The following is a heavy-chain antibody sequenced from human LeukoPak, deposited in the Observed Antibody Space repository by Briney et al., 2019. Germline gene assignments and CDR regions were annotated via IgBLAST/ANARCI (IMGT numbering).Heavy chain of an antibody. V-gene: IGHV3-53*01. D-gene: IGHD5-24*01. CDR3: ARESAPHHGLDY. CDR2: IYSGGST. Sequence: PGGSLRLSCAASGFTVSSNYMTWVRQAPGKGLEWVSVIYSGGSTYYADSVKGRFTISRDNSKNTLYLQMNSLRAEDTAVYYCARESAPHHGLDYWGQGTLVTVSS. CDR1: GFTVSSNY. J-gene: IGHJ4*02.